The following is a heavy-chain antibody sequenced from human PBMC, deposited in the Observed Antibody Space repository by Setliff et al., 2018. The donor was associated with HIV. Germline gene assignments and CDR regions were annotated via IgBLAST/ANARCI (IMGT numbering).Heavy chain of an antibody. CDR2: INHSGST. Sequence: PSETLSLTCAVYGGSFSGYYWSWIRQPPGKGLEWIGEINHSGSTNYNPSLKSRLTISIDTSMNQFSLRLNALTAADTAVYYCARLGGNWGYWFDPWSQGTLVTVSS. V-gene: IGHV4-34*01. D-gene: IGHD7-27*01. CDR1: GGSFSGYY. CDR3: ARLGGNWGYWFDP. J-gene: IGHJ5*02.